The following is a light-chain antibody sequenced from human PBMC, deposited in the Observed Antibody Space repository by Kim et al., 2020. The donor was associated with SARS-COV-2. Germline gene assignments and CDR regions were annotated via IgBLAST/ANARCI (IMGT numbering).Light chain of an antibody. CDR1: QAIRNE. V-gene: IGKV1-6*01. CDR3: LQDSRYPRT. Sequence: AIQMTQSPSSLSASTGDRVTITCRASQAIRNELGWYQQKPGKAPKVLIYAASTLQSGVSSRFSGSGSGTDFTLTISSLQPEDFATYYCLQDSRYPRTFGQVTKVDIK. J-gene: IGKJ1*01. CDR2: AAS.